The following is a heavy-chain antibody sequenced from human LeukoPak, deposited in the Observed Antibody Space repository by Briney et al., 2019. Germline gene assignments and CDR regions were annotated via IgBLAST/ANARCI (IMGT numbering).Heavy chain of an antibody. CDR3: ARESHDNYYYYMAV. V-gene: IGHV4-59*01. CDR2: IYYSGST. D-gene: IGHD1-1*01. J-gene: IGHJ6*03. CDR1: GGSISSYY. Sequence: SETLSLTCTVSGGSISSYYWSWIRQPPGKGLEWIGYIYYSGSTNYNPSLTSRVTISVDTSKNQFSLKLSSVTAADTAVYYCARESHDNYYYYMAVWGKGTTVTVSS.